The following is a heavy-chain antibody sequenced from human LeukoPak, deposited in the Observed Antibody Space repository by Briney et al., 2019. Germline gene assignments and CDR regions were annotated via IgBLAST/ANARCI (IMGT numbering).Heavy chain of an antibody. Sequence: SETLSLTCTVSGDSIRTTRYWGWIRQPPGKGLEWIVAVYFSGSTYYNPSLKSRVIISVDTSKNQFSLKLTSVTAADTAVYYCATQGYNNQTMDVWGQGTTVTVSS. J-gene: IGHJ6*02. D-gene: IGHD5-24*01. CDR3: ATQGYNNQTMDV. V-gene: IGHV4-39*01. CDR2: VYFSGST. CDR1: GDSIRTTRY.